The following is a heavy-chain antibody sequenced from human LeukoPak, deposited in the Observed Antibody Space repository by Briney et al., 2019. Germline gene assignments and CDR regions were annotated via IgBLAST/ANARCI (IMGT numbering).Heavy chain of an antibody. V-gene: IGHV3-30-3*01. D-gene: IGHD3/OR15-3a*01. CDR2: ISFDGTIK. CDR1: GFILSPYS. CDR3: ARDMLFGESVYNWFDP. J-gene: IGHJ5*02. Sequence: GGSLRLSCAASGFILSPYSMHWVRQAPGKGLEWVAVISFDGTIKYYGDSVNGRFTISRDNAKNTLCLQMNSLRGEDTAVYYCARDMLFGESVYNWFDPWGQGTLVTVSS.